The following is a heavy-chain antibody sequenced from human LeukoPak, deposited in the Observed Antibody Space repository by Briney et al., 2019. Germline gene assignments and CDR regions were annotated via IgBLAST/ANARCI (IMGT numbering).Heavy chain of an antibody. J-gene: IGHJ4*02. CDR3: AKTSSWYGYYFDY. CDR2: ISGSGGST. Sequence: GGSLRLSCAASGFTFSSYAMSWVRQAPGKGLEWVSAISGSGGSTYYADSVKGRFTISRGNSKNTLYLQLNSLRAEDTAVYYCAKTSSWYGYYFDYWGQGTLVTVSS. CDR1: GFTFSSYA. V-gene: IGHV3-23*01. D-gene: IGHD6-13*01.